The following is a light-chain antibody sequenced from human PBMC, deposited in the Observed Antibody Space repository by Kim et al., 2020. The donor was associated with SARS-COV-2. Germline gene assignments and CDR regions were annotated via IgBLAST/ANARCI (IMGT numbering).Light chain of an antibody. CDR2: EVS. CDR3: MQSIQLPIT. CDR1: QSRLDSDGRTN. J-gene: IGKJ5*01. V-gene: IGKV2D-29*01. Sequence: PASNSCKSSQSRLDSDGRTNFFWYLQRPGQPPQLLIYEVSNRFSGVPDRFSGSGSGTDFTLRISRVEAEDVGIYYCMQSIQLPITFGQGTRLEIK.